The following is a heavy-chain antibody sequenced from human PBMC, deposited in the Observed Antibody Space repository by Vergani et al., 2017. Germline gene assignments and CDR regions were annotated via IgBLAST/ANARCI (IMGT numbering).Heavy chain of an antibody. CDR3: VRTVALWFGETKDGGWFDP. V-gene: IGHV4-4*07. CDR1: GASINSRYY. CDR2: VYFTGST. J-gene: IGHJ5*02. D-gene: IGHD3-10*01. Sequence: QVQLQESGPGLVKPSQTLSLTCSVSGASINSRYYWSWVRQPAGKGLQWVGRVYFTGSTNYNPSLKSRVTVSVDTSMNQVSLKLNSVTAADTAVYYCVRTVALWFGETKDGGWFDPWGQGTLVTVTS.